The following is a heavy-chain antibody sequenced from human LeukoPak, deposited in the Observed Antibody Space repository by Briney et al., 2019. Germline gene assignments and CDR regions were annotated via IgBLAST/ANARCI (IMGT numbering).Heavy chain of an antibody. J-gene: IGHJ4*02. D-gene: IGHD3-10*01. Sequence: GGSLRLSCAASGFTLDDYGMSWVRQAPGKGLELVSGINWNGGSTGYADSVKGRFTISRDNAKNSLYLQMNSLRAVDTALYYGARDSGEFGDYWGQGALVTVSS. CDR1: GFTLDDYG. CDR2: INWNGGST. V-gene: IGHV3-20*04. CDR3: ARDSGEFGDY.